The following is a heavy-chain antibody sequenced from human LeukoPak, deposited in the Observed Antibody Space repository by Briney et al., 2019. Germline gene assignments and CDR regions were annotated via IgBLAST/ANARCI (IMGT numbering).Heavy chain of an antibody. CDR3: ARSSWYDIIDY. CDR2: IYYSGST. J-gene: IGHJ4*02. V-gene: IGHV4-59*08. CDR1: GGSISSYY. D-gene: IGHD6-13*01. Sequence: PSETLSLTCTVSGGSISSYYWSWLRQPPGKGLEWIGYIYYSGSTNYNPSLKSRVTISVDTFKNQFSLKLSSVTAADTAVYYCARSSWYDIIDYWGQGTLVTVSS.